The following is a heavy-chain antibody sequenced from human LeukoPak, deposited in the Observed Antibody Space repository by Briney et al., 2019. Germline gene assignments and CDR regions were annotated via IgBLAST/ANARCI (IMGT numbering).Heavy chain of an antibody. CDR2: INHSGST. Sequence: SETLSLTCTVSGGSISSYYWSWIRQPPGKGLEWIGEINHSGSTNYNPSLKSRVTISVDTSKNQFSLKLSSVTAADTAVYYCARRRGYSYIYYFDYWGQGTLVTVSS. D-gene: IGHD5-18*01. J-gene: IGHJ4*02. CDR1: GGSISSYY. CDR3: ARRRGYSYIYYFDY. V-gene: IGHV4-34*01.